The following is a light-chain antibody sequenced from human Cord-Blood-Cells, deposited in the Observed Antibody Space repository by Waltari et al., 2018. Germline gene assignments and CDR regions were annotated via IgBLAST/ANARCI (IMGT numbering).Light chain of an antibody. J-gene: IGLJ2*01. CDR1: SSDVGSYNL. CDR3: CSYAGSSTFVV. Sequence: QSALTQPASVSGSPRQSITISCTGTSSDVGSYNLVSSYQQHPGKAPTLMISEGSKRPSGVSNRFSGSKSGNTASLTIPGLQAEDEADYYCCSYAGSSTFVVFGGGTKLTVL. CDR2: EGS. V-gene: IGLV2-23*03.